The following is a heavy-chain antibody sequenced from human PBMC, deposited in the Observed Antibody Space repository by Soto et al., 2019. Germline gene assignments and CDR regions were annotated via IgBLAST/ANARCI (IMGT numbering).Heavy chain of an antibody. CDR3: ARSPAYGDYANLDT. J-gene: IGHJ5*02. D-gene: IGHD4-17*01. CDR2: IHSTRSP. CDR1: GDSVSKYY. Sequence: SETLSLTCTVSGDSVSKYYWNWIRQPAGKGLEWIGRIHSTRSPNYNPSLKGRVTMSVDTSKNQFSLKLNLTSVTAADTAVYYCARSPAYGDYANLDTWGQGTLVTVSS. V-gene: IGHV4-4*07.